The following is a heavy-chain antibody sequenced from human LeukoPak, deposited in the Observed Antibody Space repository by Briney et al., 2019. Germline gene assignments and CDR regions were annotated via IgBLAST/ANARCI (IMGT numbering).Heavy chain of an antibody. CDR1: GGSLGTNY. V-gene: IGHV4-59*12. CDR2: IYHSGMT. D-gene: IGHD4/OR15-4a*01. CDR3: ARGGAADY. J-gene: IGHJ4*02. Sequence: SETLSLTCTVSGGSLGTNYWSWIRQPPGKGLEWIGYIYHSGMTNYDPSLKSRVTMSIDTSKNQFSLRLSSVTAADTAVYYCARGGAADYWGQGTLVTVSS.